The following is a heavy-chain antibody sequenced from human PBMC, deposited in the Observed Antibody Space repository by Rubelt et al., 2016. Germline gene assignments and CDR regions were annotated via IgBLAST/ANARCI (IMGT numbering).Heavy chain of an antibody. V-gene: IGHV4-39*01. CDR2: FTRGKEN. CDR3: VGHSDNGGQMAFDV. CDR1: GGSISSSSYW. J-gene: IGHJ3*01. Sequence: QVQLQESGPGLVKPSETLSLTCTVSGGSISSSSYWWGWIRQSPGKGLEWIGSFTRGKENHYNPSLESRVTLSVDTSKGQSDLKVTSLTSADTAVFYGVGHSDNGGQMAFDVWGQGTLVIVSS. D-gene: IGHD4-23*01.